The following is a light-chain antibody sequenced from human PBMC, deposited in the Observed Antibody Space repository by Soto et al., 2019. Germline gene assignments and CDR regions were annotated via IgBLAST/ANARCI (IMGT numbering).Light chain of an antibody. J-gene: IGKJ5*01. V-gene: IGKV3-15*01. CDR1: QSVSSK. CDR3: QKYNSYLST. CDR2: GES. Sequence: DIVMPQSPATLSLSPGERATLSCRASQSVSSKLAWYQQKTGQAPRLLIYGESTRATGVPARFSGSGSGTEFNLTISSLQSEDFAVYYCQKYNSYLSTCGQGTRLEIK.